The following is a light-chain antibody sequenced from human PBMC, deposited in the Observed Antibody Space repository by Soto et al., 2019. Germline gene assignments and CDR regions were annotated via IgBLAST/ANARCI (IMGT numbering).Light chain of an antibody. Sequence: EIVLTQSPATLSLSPGERATLSCRASQSVSSYLAWYQQKPGQAPRLLIYDASNRATGIPARFSGSGSGTDFTLTISSLEPEDFEDYYCQQRSNWPRWTFGQGTKVEIK. CDR3: QQRSNWPRWT. CDR2: DAS. V-gene: IGKV3-11*01. J-gene: IGKJ1*01. CDR1: QSVSSY.